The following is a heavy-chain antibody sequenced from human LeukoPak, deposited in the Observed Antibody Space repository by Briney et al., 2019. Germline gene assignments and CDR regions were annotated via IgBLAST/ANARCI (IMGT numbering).Heavy chain of an antibody. Sequence: GGSLRLSCAASGFTFSNAWMSWVRQAPGKGLEWVVRIKSKTDGATSDYATPGKGRFTISRDDSKNTLYLQMNSLKTEDTAVYYCTTDYPYYCSSTNCYASEYFQHWGQGTLVTVSS. CDR1: GFTFSNAW. V-gene: IGHV3-15*01. J-gene: IGHJ1*01. CDR3: TTDYPYYCSSTNCYASEYFQH. CDR2: IKSKTDGATS. D-gene: IGHD2-2*01.